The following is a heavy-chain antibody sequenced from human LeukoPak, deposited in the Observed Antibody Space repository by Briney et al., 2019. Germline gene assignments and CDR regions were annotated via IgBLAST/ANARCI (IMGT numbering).Heavy chain of an antibody. V-gene: IGHV4-59*08. J-gene: IGHJ6*03. CDR2: IYYSGST. CDR1: GGSISSYY. Sequence: SETLSLTCTVSGGSISSYYWSWIRQPPGKGRGWLGYIYYSGSTNYNPSLKSRVTISVDTSKNQFSLKLSSVTAADTAVYYCAGIPPSEYYYMDVWGKGTTVTVSS. CDR3: AGIPPSEYYYMDV. D-gene: IGHD2-21*01.